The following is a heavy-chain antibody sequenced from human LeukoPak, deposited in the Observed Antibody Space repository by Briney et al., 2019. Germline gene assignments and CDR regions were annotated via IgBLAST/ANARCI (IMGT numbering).Heavy chain of an antibody. Sequence: PGRSLRLSCAASGFTFSSYAMHWVRQAPGKGLEWVAIISYDGGNKYYADSVKGRFTISRDNSESTLYLQMNSLRAEDTAVYYCARDRGYFDSSNYYHPGYFDYWGQGALVTVSS. V-gene: IGHV3-30-3*01. CDR2: ISYDGGNK. CDR1: GFTFSSYA. D-gene: IGHD3-22*01. J-gene: IGHJ4*03. CDR3: ARDRGYFDSSNYYHPGYFDY.